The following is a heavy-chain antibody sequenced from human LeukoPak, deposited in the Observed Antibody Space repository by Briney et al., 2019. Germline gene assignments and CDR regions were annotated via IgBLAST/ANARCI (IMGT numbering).Heavy chain of an antibody. Sequence: PSETLSPTCTVSGGSISSYYWSWIRQPPGKGLGWIGYIYYSGSTNYNPSLKSRVTISVDTSKNQFSLKLSSVTAADTAVYYCARDNGETLGLRYYYYGMDVWGQGTTVTVSS. D-gene: IGHD5-12*01. CDR2: IYYSGST. CDR3: ARDNGETLGLRYYYYGMDV. CDR1: GGSISSYY. V-gene: IGHV4-59*01. J-gene: IGHJ6*02.